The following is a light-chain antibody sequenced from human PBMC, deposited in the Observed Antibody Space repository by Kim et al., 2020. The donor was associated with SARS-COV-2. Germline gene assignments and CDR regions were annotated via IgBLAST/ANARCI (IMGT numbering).Light chain of an antibody. Sequence: QSALTQPASVSGSPGQSITISCTGTSSDVGSYNLVSWYQQHPGKAPKLMIYEVSKRPSGVSNRFSGSKSGNTASLTISGLQAEDEADYYCCSYAGSSTPWVFGGGTQRTVL. CDR3: CSYAGSSTPWV. CDR2: EVS. CDR1: SSDVGSYNL. J-gene: IGLJ3*02. V-gene: IGLV2-23*02.